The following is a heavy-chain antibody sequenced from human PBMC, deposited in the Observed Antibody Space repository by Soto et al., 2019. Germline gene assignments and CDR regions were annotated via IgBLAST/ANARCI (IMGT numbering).Heavy chain of an antibody. CDR1: GFPIGNYA. Sequence: GGSLRLSCAASGFPIGNYAMHWVRQAPGKGLEWAATISYDVTDKYYGDSVKGRFTISRDNSKNTLYLQMNSLRAEDTAVYYCARDQHCSGGSCYPYNWFDPWGQGTQVTVSS. V-gene: IGHV3-30*03. J-gene: IGHJ5*02. CDR3: ARDQHCSGGSCYPYNWFDP. D-gene: IGHD2-15*01. CDR2: ISYDVTDK.